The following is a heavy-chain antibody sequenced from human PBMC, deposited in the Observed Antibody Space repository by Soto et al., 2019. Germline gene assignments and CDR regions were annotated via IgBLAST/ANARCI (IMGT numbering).Heavy chain of an antibody. D-gene: IGHD6-13*01. CDR1: GYTFTSYG. V-gene: IGHV1-18*01. CDR3: ARVSSSWYEFDY. Sequence: ASVKVSCKASGYTFTSYGISWVRQAPEQGLEWMGWISAYNGNTNYAQKLQGRVTMTTDTSTSTAYMELRSLRSDDTAVYYCARVSSSWYEFDYWGQGTLVTVSS. J-gene: IGHJ4*02. CDR2: ISAYNGNT.